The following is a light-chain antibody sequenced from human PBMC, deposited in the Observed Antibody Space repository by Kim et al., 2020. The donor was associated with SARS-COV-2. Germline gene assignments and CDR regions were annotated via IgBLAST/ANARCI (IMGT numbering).Light chain of an antibody. CDR2: AAS. CDR1: QRISNY. Sequence: SASVRDRVPITCRASQRISNYLNWDQQKPGKAPTLLIYAASSLQSGVPSRFSGSGSGTDFTLTISSLQPEDCATYYCQQSYKTPYTFGQGTKLEI. J-gene: IGKJ2*01. V-gene: IGKV1-39*01. CDR3: QQSYKTPYT.